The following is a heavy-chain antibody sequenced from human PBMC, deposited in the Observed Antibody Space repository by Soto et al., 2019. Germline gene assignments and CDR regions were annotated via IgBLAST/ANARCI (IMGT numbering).Heavy chain of an antibody. J-gene: IGHJ6*03. CDR2: TYYRSKWYN. V-gene: IGHV6-1*01. CDR1: GDSVSSNSAA. D-gene: IGHD3-3*01. CDR3: ARVRGITIFGVVMEYYYYYYYMDV. Sequence: PSQTLSLTCAISGDSVSSNSAAWNWIRQSPSRGLEWLGRTYYRSKWYNDYAVSVKSRITINPDTSKNQFSLQLNSVTPEDTAVYYCARVRGITIFGVVMEYYYYYYYMDVWGKGTTVTVSS.